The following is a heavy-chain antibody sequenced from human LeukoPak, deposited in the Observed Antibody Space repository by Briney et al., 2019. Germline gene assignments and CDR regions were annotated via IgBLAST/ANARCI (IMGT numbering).Heavy chain of an antibody. J-gene: IGHJ4*02. D-gene: IGHD2-8*01. CDR1: GLTFSSYA. Sequence: GGSLRLSCSASGLTFSSYAMHWVRQAPGKGLEYVSGISSNGGSTYYADSVKGRFTISRDNSKNTLYLQMNSLGAEDTAVYYCAKEVPPDEGSTLVYIDYWGQGTLVTVSS. V-gene: IGHV3-64*04. CDR2: ISSNGGST. CDR3: AKEVPPDEGSTLVYIDY.